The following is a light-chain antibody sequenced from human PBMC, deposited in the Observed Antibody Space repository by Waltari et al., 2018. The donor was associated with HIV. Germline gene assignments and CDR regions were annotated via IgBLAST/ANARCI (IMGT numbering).Light chain of an antibody. Sequence: QSALTQPAPVSASPGPSITISCTGTSSDVGGYNLVSCYQQHPGKAPKPMIYEVSKRPSGVSNRFSGSKSGNTASLTISGLQAEDEADYYCCAYAGSTTYVIFGGGTKLTVL. CDR3: CAYAGSTTYVI. V-gene: IGLV2-23*02. J-gene: IGLJ2*01. CDR1: SSDVGGYNL. CDR2: EVS.